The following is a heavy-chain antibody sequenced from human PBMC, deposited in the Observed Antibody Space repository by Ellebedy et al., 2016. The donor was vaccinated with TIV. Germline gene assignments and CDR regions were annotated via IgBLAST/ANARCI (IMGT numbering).Heavy chain of an antibody. CDR1: GGSFSGYY. Sequence: SETLSLTCAVYGGSFSGYYWSWIRQPPGKGLGWIGYIYSSGSTYYNSSLKSRVTISVDTSKNQFSLKLSSVTAADTAVYYCARGDSSSSRIYYWGQGTLVTVSS. V-gene: IGHV4-34*01. D-gene: IGHD6-6*01. CDR3: ARGDSSSSRIYY. J-gene: IGHJ4*02. CDR2: IYSSGST.